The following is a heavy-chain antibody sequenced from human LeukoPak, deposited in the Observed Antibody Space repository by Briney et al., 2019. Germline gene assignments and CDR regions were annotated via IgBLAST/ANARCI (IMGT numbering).Heavy chain of an antibody. D-gene: IGHD7-27*01. Sequence: GGSLTLSCVASVFSFNNYGMNWVRQAPGKGLEWVSSISNIDGSTKYADSVKGRFTISTDKSKNTLFLQMNSLRAEDTAVYYCAKEDLGRTFDYWGQGTLVTVSS. CDR3: AKEDLGRTFDY. CDR1: VFSFNNYG. V-gene: IGHV3-23*01. CDR2: ISNIDGST. J-gene: IGHJ4*02.